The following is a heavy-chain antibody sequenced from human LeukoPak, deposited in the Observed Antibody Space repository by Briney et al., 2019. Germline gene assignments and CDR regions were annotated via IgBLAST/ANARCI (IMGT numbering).Heavy chain of an antibody. CDR2: IKQDGSEK. D-gene: IGHD1-26*01. Sequence: PGGSLRLSCAASGFNVSSNYMSWVRQAPGKGLEWVANIKQDGSEKYYVDSVKGRFTISRDNAKNSLFLQMNTLRAEDTAMYYCARNSGSHPWGQGTLVTVSS. V-gene: IGHV3-7*01. J-gene: IGHJ5*02. CDR1: GFNVSSNY. CDR3: ARNSGSHP.